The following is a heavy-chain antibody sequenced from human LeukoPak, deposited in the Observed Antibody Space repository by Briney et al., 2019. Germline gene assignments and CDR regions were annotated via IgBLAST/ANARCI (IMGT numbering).Heavy chain of an antibody. J-gene: IGHJ4*02. CDR2: IYPDDSDT. D-gene: IGHD1-1*01. V-gene: IGHV5-51*01. Sequence: GESLKISCQGSGYSFTNYWIGWVRQMPGKGLERMGIIYPDDSDTRFSPSFQGQVTISADKSITTAYLHWSSLKASDTAMYYCARRRDSTGDYFDYWGQGTLVTVSS. CDR1: GYSFTNYW. CDR3: ARRRDSTGDYFDY.